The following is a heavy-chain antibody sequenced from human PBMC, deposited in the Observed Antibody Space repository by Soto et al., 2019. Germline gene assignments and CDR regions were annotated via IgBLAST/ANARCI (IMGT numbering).Heavy chain of an antibody. CDR2: LTNDAGYT. CDR1: GFTFSGHY. V-gene: IGHV3-11*01. D-gene: IGHD3-16*01. J-gene: IGHJ3*01. CDR3: VKDGGDHTTRNDAFDV. Sequence: PWGSLRLSCKASGFTFSGHYMNWILQAPRKWLELLAYLTNDAGYTYYADSVRGRFTIWRDNAKDSRYLQINDLRSDDTAVYYGVKDGGDHTTRNDAFDVWGKGPTVTVSS.